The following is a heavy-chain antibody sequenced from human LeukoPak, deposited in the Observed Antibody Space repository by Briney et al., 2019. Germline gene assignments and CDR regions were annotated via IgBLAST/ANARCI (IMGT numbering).Heavy chain of an antibody. J-gene: IGHJ6*03. CDR3: ARDDYYYYYYMDV. Sequence: SETLSLTCTVSGYSICSGYYWGWIRPPPGKGLEWIGSIYHSGSTYYNPSLKSRVTISVDTSKNQFSLKLSSVTAADTAVYYCARDDYYYYYYMDVWGKGTTVTVSS. V-gene: IGHV4-38-2*02. CDR2: IYHSGST. CDR1: GYSICSGYY.